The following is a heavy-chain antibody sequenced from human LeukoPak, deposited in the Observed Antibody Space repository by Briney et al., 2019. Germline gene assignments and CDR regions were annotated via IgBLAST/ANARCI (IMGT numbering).Heavy chain of an antibody. CDR2: ISYDGSNK. V-gene: IGHV3-30*03. Sequence: GGSLRPSCAASGFTFSSCGMHWVRQAPGKGLEWVAVISYDGSNKYYADSVKGRFTISRDNSKNTLYLQMNSLRAEDTAVYYCASSAGDYADDYFDYWGQGTLVTVSS. J-gene: IGHJ4*02. CDR3: ASSAGDYADDYFDY. D-gene: IGHD4-17*01. CDR1: GFTFSSCG.